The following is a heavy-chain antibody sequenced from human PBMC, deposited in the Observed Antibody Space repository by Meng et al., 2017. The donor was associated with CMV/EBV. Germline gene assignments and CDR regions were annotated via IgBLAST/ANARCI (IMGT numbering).Heavy chain of an antibody. CDR1: GASIKNYN. J-gene: IGHJ4*02. CDR2: IQVIGHT. V-gene: IGHV4-4*07. CDR3: AGSRPGGGACDY. D-gene: IGHD3-16*01. Sequence: QVQIQESGPGLVKPSXXXXXTCIVSGASIKNYNWNWVRQPAGQGLEWIGLIQVIGHTVYNPSLKSRVTVSLDASKSQFSLTLNSVTAADTATYYCAGSRPGGGACDYWGQGILVTVSS.